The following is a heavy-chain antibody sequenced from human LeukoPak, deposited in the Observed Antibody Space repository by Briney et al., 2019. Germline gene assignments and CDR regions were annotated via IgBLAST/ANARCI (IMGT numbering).Heavy chain of an antibody. CDR2: ISSSSTYI. D-gene: IGHD3-10*02. Sequence: GGSLRLSCAASGFTFSSYTMNWVRQAPGKGLEWVSSISSSSTYIYSADSVKGRFTISRDNAKNSLYLQMNSLRAEDTAVYYCAELGITMIGGVWGKGTTVTISS. V-gene: IGHV3-21*01. CDR1: GFTFSSYT. CDR3: AELGITMIGGV. J-gene: IGHJ6*04.